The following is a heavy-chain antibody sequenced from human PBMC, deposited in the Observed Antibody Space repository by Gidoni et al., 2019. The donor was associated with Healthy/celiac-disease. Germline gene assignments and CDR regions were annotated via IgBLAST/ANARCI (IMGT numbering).Heavy chain of an antibody. V-gene: IGHV3-23*01. CDR1: GFTFSSYA. CDR3: AKVGQLAGFSYY. D-gene: IGHD6-6*01. J-gene: IGHJ4*02. CDR2: IRGSGGST. Sequence: EVQLLESGGGLVQPGGSLRLSCAASGFTFSSYAMSWVRQAPGKGLEVVSAIRGSGGSTYYADSVKGRFTISRDNSKNTLYLQMNSLRAEDTAVYYCAKVGQLAGFSYYWGQGTLVTVSS.